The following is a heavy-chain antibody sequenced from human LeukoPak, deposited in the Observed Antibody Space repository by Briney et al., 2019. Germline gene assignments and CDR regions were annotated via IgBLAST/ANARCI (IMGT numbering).Heavy chain of an antibody. Sequence: GGSLRLSCAASGLTFSSYAMSWVRQAPGKGLEWVSAISGSGDGTYYADSVKGRFTISRDNSKNTLYLQMSGLRADDTAVYYCATVKYDYGDPVGWFDPWGQGTLVTVSS. CDR2: ISGSGDGT. J-gene: IGHJ5*02. V-gene: IGHV3-23*01. CDR3: ATVKYDYGDPVGWFDP. CDR1: GLTFSSYA. D-gene: IGHD4-17*01.